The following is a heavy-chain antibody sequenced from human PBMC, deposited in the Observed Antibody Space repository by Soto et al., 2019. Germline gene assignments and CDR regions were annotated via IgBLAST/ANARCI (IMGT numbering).Heavy chain of an antibody. J-gene: IGHJ5*02. V-gene: IGHV1-18*01. D-gene: IGHD2-2*01. CDR1: GYTFSNYG. CDR3: ARVVPGAEAWFGP. Sequence: GAPVKGSFKTSGYTFSNYGITWGRQAPGQPLEWLGWISLYSDGTNYAQKFQGRVSMTTDTSTTTAYMELRSLRSDDTAVYYCARVVPGAEAWFGPWGQGTLVTVSS. CDR2: ISLYSDGT.